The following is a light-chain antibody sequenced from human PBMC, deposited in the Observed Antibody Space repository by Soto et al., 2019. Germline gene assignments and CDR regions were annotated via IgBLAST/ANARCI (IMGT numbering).Light chain of an antibody. Sequence: EIVLTQSPATLSLSPGERATLSCRASQSVSSYLAWYQQKPGQAPRLLIYDASNRATGIPARFSGSGSGTDFTPTIRSLEPEDFAVYYCQQRSNWPLTFGQGTRLEIK. V-gene: IGKV3-11*01. CDR2: DAS. CDR1: QSVSSY. CDR3: QQRSNWPLT. J-gene: IGKJ5*01.